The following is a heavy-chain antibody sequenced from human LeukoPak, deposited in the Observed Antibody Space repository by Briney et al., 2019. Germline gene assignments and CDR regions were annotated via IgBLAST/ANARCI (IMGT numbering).Heavy chain of an antibody. CDR3: AREFGHCSGDNCFYFFDL. V-gene: IGHV1-18*01. J-gene: IGHJ4*02. CDR2: INTHKGHT. Sequence: GASVKVSCKASGYTLTNYNISWVRQAPGQGLEWMGWINTHKGHTNFLQKFQGRVTVTTDISTNTAYMELRRLSSDDTAVYYCAREFGHCSGDNCFYFFDLWGQESQVIVSS. CDR1: GYTLTNYN. D-gene: IGHD2-15*01.